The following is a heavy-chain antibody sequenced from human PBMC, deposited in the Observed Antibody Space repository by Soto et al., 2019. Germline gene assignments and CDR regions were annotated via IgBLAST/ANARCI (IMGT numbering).Heavy chain of an antibody. V-gene: IGHV3-7*01. D-gene: IGHD2-15*01. CDR2: INQDGSET. CDR1: GFTFSSYW. Sequence: EVQLVESGGGLVQPGESLRLSCAASGFTFSSYWMTWVRQAPGKGLEWVANINQDGSETYYVDSVKGRFTISRDNAKNSLYLQMNSLRVEDTAVYYWARRAVAATSDAFDIWGQGTMVTVSS. CDR3: ARRAVAATSDAFDI. J-gene: IGHJ3*02.